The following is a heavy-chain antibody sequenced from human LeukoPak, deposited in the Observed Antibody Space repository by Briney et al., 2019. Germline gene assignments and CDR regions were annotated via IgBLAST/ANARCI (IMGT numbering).Heavy chain of an antibody. CDR1: GGSISSYY. Sequence: PSETLSLTCTVSGGSISSYYWSWIRQPPGKGLEWIGYIYYSVSTNYNPSLLSRVNISVDTSKNQFSLKLSSVTAADTAVYYCARVGTDFWRGYYDYWGRGTLVTVSS. CDR3: ARVGTDFWRGYYDY. D-gene: IGHD3-3*01. V-gene: IGHV4-59*01. CDR2: IYYSVST. J-gene: IGHJ4*02.